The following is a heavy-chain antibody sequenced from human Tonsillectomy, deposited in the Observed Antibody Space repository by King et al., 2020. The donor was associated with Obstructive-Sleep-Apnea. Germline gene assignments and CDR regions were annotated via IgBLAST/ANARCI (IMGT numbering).Heavy chain of an antibody. CDR1: GVSISSYY. CDR2: IYYSGST. D-gene: IGHD3-22*01. CDR3: AYISGVSYYYGMDV. V-gene: IGHV4-59*01. Sequence: VQLQESGPGLVKPSETLSLTCTVSGVSISSYYWSWIRQPPGKGLEWIGYIYYSGSTNYNPSLKSRVTISVDTSKTQFSLKLSSVTAADTAVYYCAYISGVSYYYGMDVWGQGTTATVSS. J-gene: IGHJ6*02.